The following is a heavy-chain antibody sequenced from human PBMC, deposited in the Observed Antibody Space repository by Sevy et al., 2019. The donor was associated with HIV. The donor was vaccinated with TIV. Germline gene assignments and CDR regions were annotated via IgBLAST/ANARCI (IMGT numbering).Heavy chain of an antibody. J-gene: IGHJ6*03. V-gene: IGHV4-34*01. CDR1: GGSFSGYY. Sequence: SETLSLTCAVYGGSFSGYYWSWIRQPPGKGLEWIGEINHSGSTNYNPSLKSRVTISVDTSKNQFSLKLSSVTAADTAVYYCARDNLGYCSSTSCYEFGYYYMDVWGKGTTVTVSS. D-gene: IGHD2-2*01. CDR3: ARDNLGYCSSTSCYEFGYYYMDV. CDR2: INHSGST.